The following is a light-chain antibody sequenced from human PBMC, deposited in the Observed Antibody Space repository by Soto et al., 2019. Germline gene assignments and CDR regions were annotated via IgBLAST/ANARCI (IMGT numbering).Light chain of an antibody. V-gene: IGKV3-11*01. Sequence: EIVLTQSPATLSLSPGERATLSCRASQTFSSHLAWYQQKPGQAPRLLIYDSSKRATGIPARFSGRGSGTDVTLTISSLEPENFAVYYGQERSNWPPVITFGQGTLLEIK. CDR2: DSS. CDR3: QERSNWPPVIT. J-gene: IGKJ5*01. CDR1: QTFSSH.